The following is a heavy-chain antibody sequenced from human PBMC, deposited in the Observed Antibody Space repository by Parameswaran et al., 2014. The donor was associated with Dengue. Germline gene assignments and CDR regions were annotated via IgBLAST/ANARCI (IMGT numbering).Heavy chain of an antibody. J-gene: IGHJ5*02. V-gene: IGHV3-33*01. CDR2: IWYDGSNK. Sequence: VRQAPGKGLEWVAVIWYDGSNKYYADSVKGRFTISRDNSKNTLYLQMNSLRAEDTAVYYCARDADRSNWFDPWGQGPRSPSPQ. CDR3: ARDADRSNWFDP.